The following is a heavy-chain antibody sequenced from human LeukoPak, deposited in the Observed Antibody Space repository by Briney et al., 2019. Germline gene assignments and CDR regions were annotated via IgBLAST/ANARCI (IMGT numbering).Heavy chain of an antibody. D-gene: IGHD4-17*01. J-gene: IGHJ3*01. Sequence: GGSLRLSCTASGFTFFHYAMNWVRQAPGKGLEWVASISSVSNYKHYADSVKGRSIISRDNAKDSLFLHMSSLSVEDTAVYYCARDRNDYGDPDAFDFWGQGTVVTVSS. CDR3: ARDRNDYGDPDAFDF. CDR2: ISSVSNYK. CDR1: GFTFFHYA. V-gene: IGHV3-21*01.